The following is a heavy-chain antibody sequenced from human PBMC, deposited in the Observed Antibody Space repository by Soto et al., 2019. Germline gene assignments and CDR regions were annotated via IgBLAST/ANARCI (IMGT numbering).Heavy chain of an antibody. CDR3: AKGDCSYPKCSFDS. CDR2: ISATGDTT. V-gene: IGHV3-23*01. D-gene: IGHD3-16*02. CDR1: GFTFNDFA. Sequence: EVQLLESGGGLVQPGGSLRLSCAASGFTFNDFAINWVRQTPGKGLEWVSVISATGDTTYNADSVKGRFTISRDNSKNTAYLQMNSLRVEATALYYCAKGDCSYPKCSFDSWGEGTLVSVSS. J-gene: IGHJ4*02.